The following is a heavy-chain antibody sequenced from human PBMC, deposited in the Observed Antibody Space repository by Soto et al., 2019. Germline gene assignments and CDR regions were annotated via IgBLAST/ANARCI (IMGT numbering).Heavy chain of an antibody. CDR3: ARVWGALAPIAGWFGP. CDR2: IYQTGST. J-gene: IGHJ5*02. Sequence: QVQLQESGPGLVKPSGTLSLTCAVSNGSITSGNWWSWVRQPHGKGLEWIGDIYQTGSTNYNPSLMSRVIISVDKSKNNFSLSLSSVTAADTAVYFCARVWGALAPIAGWFGPWGRGILVTVSS. V-gene: IGHV4-4*02. CDR1: NGSITSGNW. D-gene: IGHD3-16*01.